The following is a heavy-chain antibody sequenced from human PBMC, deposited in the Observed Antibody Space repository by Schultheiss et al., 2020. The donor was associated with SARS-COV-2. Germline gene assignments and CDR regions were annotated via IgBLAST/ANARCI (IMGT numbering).Heavy chain of an antibody. CDR2: INRDGSRI. Sequence: GGSLRLSCAASGFTFSSYWMHWVRQAPGKGLVWVSSINRDGSRITYADSVKGRFTISRDNAKNTLYLQMNSLRAEDTALYYCAKDRVLDGDYVVGEYGMDVWGQGTTVTVSS. V-gene: IGHV3-74*01. CDR3: AKDRVLDGDYVVGEYGMDV. CDR1: GFTFSSYW. D-gene: IGHD4-17*01. J-gene: IGHJ6*02.